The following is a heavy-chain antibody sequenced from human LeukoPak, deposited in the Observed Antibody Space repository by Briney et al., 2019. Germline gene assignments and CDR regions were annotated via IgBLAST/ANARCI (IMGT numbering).Heavy chain of an antibody. CDR3: ANVVVPAAISSEYFQH. J-gene: IGHJ1*01. Sequence: GGSLRLSCAASGFTFSSYGMHWVRQAPGKGLEWVAFIRCDGSNKYYADSVKGRFTISRDNSKNTLYLQMNSLRAEDTAVYYCANVVVPAAISSEYFQHWGQGTLVTVSS. CDR1: GFTFSSYG. D-gene: IGHD2-2*02. V-gene: IGHV3-30*02. CDR2: IRCDGSNK.